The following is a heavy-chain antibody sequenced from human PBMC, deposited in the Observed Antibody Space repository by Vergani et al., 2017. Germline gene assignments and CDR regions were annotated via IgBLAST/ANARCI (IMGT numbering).Heavy chain of an antibody. CDR2: INHSGST. V-gene: IGHV4-34*01. CDR1: GGPFSGSS. CDR3: ARGPLYSSSWYSWEGYFDL. D-gene: IGHD6-13*01. Sequence: QVQLQQWGAGLLKPSETLSLTCAVYGGPFSGSSWAWIRQPPGKGLGWIGEINHSGSTNYNPSLKSRVTISVDTSKNQFSLKLSSVTAADTAVYYCARGPLYSSSWYSWEGYFDLWGRGTLVTVSS. J-gene: IGHJ2*01.